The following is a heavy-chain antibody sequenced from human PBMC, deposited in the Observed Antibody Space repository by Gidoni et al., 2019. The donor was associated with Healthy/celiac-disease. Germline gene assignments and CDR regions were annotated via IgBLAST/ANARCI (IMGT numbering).Heavy chain of an antibody. V-gene: IGHV4-30-2*01. Sequence: QLQLQESGSGLVKPSQTLSLTCAVSGGSISSGGYSWSWIRQPPGKGLEWIGYIYHSGSTYYNPSLKSRVTISVDRSKNQFSLKLSSVTAADTAMYYCARGWDYYDSSGYYYRPYFDYWGQGTLVTVSS. CDR1: GGSISSGGYS. CDR2: IYHSGST. CDR3: ARGWDYYDSSGYYYRPYFDY. J-gene: IGHJ4*02. D-gene: IGHD3-22*01.